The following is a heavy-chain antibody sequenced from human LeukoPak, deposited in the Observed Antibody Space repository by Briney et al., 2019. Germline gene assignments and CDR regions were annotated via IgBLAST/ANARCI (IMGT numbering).Heavy chain of an antibody. V-gene: IGHV1-69*06. Sequence: GASVKVSCKASGGTFSSYAISWVRQAPGQGLEWMGGIIPIFGTANYAQKFQGRVTITADKSTSTAYMELSSLRSEDTAVYYCARDPPPISGYSYGYGYWGQGTLVTVSS. CDR3: ARDPPPISGYSYGYGY. J-gene: IGHJ4*02. D-gene: IGHD5-18*01. CDR1: GGTFSSYA. CDR2: IIPIFGTA.